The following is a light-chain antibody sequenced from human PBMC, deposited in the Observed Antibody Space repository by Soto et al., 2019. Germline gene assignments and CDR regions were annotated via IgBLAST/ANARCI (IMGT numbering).Light chain of an antibody. Sequence: EIVMTQSPATLSVSPGERVTLSCRASQSVSSSLAWYQQKPGQAPRLLIYAASTRATDIPARFSASGSGTEFTLTISSLQSGDFAVYYCQQYNNWPPLTFGGGTKVEIK. CDR2: AAS. V-gene: IGKV3-15*01. CDR1: QSVSSS. J-gene: IGKJ4*01. CDR3: QQYNNWPPLT.